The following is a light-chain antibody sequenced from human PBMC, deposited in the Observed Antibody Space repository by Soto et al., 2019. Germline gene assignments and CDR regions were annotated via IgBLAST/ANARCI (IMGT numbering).Light chain of an antibody. CDR2: AAF. CDR3: QQSYSTLLT. CDR1: QSISSY. Sequence: DIQMTQSPSSLSASVGDRVTITCRSSQSISSYLNWYQQKPGKAPELLIYAAFSLQSWVPSRFSGSGSGTDFTLTISSLQPEDFATYYCQQSYSTLLTFGGGTKVEIK. V-gene: IGKV1-39*01. J-gene: IGKJ4*01.